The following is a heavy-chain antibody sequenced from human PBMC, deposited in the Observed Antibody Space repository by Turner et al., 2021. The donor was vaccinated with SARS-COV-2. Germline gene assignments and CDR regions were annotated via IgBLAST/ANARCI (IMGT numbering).Heavy chain of an antibody. CDR3: AHWLWFGLISDAFDI. J-gene: IGHJ3*02. CDR2: IYWDDDK. V-gene: IGHV2-5*02. D-gene: IGHD3-10*01. CDR1: GFSLSTSGVG. Sequence: QITLKESGPTLVKPTQPLPLTCPFSGFSLSTSGVGVGWIRQPPGKALEWLALIYWDDDKRYSPSLKSRLTITKDTSKNQMVLTMTNMDPVDTATYYCAHWLWFGLISDAFDIWGQGTMVTVSS.